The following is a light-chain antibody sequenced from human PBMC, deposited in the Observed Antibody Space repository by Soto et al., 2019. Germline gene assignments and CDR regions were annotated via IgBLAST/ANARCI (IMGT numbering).Light chain of an antibody. Sequence: EIVLTQSPGTLSLSPGERATLSCRASQSVSSSYLAWYQQKPGQAPRLLIYASSSRATGIPDRFSGSGSGTDFTLTISRVEPEDFAVYYCKQYDHPPRYTFGQGTKLE. CDR2: ASS. J-gene: IGKJ2*01. CDR1: QSVSSSY. V-gene: IGKV3-20*01. CDR3: KQYDHPPRYT.